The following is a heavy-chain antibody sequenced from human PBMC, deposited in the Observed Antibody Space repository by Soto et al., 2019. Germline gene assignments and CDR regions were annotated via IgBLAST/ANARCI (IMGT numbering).Heavy chain of an antibody. Sequence: GGSLRLSCAASGFTFSSYAMSWVRQAPGKGLEWVLAISGSDGSTYYADSVKGRFTISRDNSKNTLYLQMNSLRAEDTAVYYCAKAARRGGNCGGDCAAFDILGQGTMVTVSS. CDR2: ISGSDGST. J-gene: IGHJ3*02. D-gene: IGHD2-21*02. CDR1: GFTFSSYA. CDR3: AKAARRGGNCGGDCAAFDI. V-gene: IGHV3-23*01.